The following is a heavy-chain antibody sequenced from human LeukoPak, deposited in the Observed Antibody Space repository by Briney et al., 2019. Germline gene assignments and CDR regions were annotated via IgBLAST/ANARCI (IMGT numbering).Heavy chain of an antibody. V-gene: IGHV1-8*01. CDR3: ARGGDRVGATRQRALQH. D-gene: IGHD1-26*01. CDR2: MNPNSGNT. CDR1: GYTFTSYD. J-gene: IGHJ1*01. Sequence: GASVKVSCKASGYTFTSYDINWVRQATGQGLEWMGWMNPNSGNTGYAQKFQGRVTMTRNTSISTAYMELSSLRSEDTAVYYCARGGDRVGATRQRALQHWGQGTLVTVSS.